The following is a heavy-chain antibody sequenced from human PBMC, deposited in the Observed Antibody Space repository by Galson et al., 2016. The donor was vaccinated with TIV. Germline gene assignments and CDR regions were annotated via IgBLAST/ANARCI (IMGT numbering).Heavy chain of an antibody. V-gene: IGHV3-33*06. CDR2: IWYDGTNT. D-gene: IGHD4-17*01. CDR3: AKRRNYGGDALES. Sequence: SLRLSCATSGFTLPNYGMTWVRQAPGKGLEWVAVIWYDGTNTHYADSVKGRFTISKDNSENTLYLQLNSLRAEDTAVYYCAKRRNYGGDALESWGQGTMVTVSS. CDR1: GFTLPNYG. J-gene: IGHJ3*02.